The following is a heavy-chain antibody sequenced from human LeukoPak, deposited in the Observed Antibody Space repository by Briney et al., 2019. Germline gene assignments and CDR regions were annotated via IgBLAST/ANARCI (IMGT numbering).Heavy chain of an antibody. Sequence: PGGSLRLSCAASGFDFSSHSMHWVRQAPGKGLEWVGVIWHDGGTTYYADSVRGRFTISRDNSKNTLDLQMSSLRDGDTAVYFCVRSQSAATYDAWGQGTLVTVSS. CDR3: VRSQSAATYDA. J-gene: IGHJ5*02. D-gene: IGHD3-16*01. CDR2: IWHDGGTT. CDR1: GFDFSSHS. V-gene: IGHV3-33*01.